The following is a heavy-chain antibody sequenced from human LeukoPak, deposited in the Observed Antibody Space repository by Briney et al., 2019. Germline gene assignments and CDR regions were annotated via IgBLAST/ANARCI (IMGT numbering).Heavy chain of an antibody. V-gene: IGHV4-59*01. CDR3: ARGMVTIV. J-gene: IGHJ4*02. Sequence: SETLSLTCSVSGGSISSYYWSWIRQPPGKGLEWIGYIYYTGATNYNPSLESRATISIDRSKNQFSLKLSSVTAADTAVYYCARGMVTIVWGQGTLVTVSS. CDR2: IYYTGAT. CDR1: GGSISSYY. D-gene: IGHD5-24*01.